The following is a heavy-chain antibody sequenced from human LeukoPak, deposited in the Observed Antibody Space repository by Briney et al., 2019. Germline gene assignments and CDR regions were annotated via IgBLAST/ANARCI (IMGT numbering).Heavy chain of an antibody. CDR1: GFTFSSYS. V-gene: IGHV3-21*01. Sequence: GGSLGLSCAASGFTFSSYSMNWVRQAPGKGLEWVSSISSSSSYIYYADSVKGRFTISRDNAKNSLYLQMNSLRAEDTAVYYCARDRGIAAGDGTDYWGQGTLVTVSS. CDR2: ISSSSSYI. J-gene: IGHJ4*02. CDR3: ARDRGIAAGDGTDY. D-gene: IGHD1-1*01.